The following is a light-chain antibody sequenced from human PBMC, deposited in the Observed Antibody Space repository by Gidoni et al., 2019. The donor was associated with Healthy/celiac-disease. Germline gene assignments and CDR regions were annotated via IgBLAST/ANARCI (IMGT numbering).Light chain of an antibody. V-gene: IGLV2-14*01. J-gene: IGLJ2*01. Sequence: QSALTQPASVSGSPGQSITIHCTGTSSAVGGYNYVSWYQQHPGKAPKLMIYEVSNRPAGVPDRVSGSKSGNTASLTISGLQAEDVADYYCSSYTSSSTLVFGGGTKLTVL. CDR2: EVS. CDR1: SSAVGGYNY. CDR3: SSYTSSSTLV.